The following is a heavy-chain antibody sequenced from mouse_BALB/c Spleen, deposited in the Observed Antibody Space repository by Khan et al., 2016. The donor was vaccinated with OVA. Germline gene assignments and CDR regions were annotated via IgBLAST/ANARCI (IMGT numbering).Heavy chain of an antibody. CDR2: TNPTNGRT. Sequence: VQLQQSGAELVKAGASVKMSCKASGYTFTSYWMHWVKQRLGQGLEWFAETNPTNGRTYYNEKFKSKATLTVDKSSSTAYMLIIDPTFEDSAVYYCARIKKIVATYFDYWGQGTTLTVSS. V-gene: IGHV1S81*02. CDR3: ARIKKIVATYFDY. CDR1: GYTFTSYW. D-gene: IGHD1-1*01. J-gene: IGHJ2*01.